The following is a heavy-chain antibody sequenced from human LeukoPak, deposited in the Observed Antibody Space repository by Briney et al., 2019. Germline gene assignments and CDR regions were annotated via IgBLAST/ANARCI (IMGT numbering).Heavy chain of an antibody. CDR1: GGSISSSSYY. CDR3: ARGTYCGGDCYSVAFDI. Sequence: SETLSLTCTVSGGSISSSSYYWGWICQPPGKGLEWIGSIYYSGSTYYNPSLKSRVTISVDTSKNQFSLKLSSVTAADTAVYYCARGTYCGGDCYSVAFDIWGQGTMVTVSS. J-gene: IGHJ3*02. D-gene: IGHD2-21*02. V-gene: IGHV4-39*07. CDR2: IYYSGST.